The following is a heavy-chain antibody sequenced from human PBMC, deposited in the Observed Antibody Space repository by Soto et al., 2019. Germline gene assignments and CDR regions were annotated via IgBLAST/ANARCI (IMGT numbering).Heavy chain of an antibody. D-gene: IGHD3-10*01. CDR2: FDPEDGET. CDR1: GHTLTELS. J-gene: IGHJ4*02. V-gene: IGHV1-24*01. CDR3: ATTRYYGSGSYYYFDY. Sequence: ASVKVSCKVSGHTLTELSMHWVRQAPGKGLEWMGGFDPEDGETIYAQKFQGRVTMTEDTSTDTAYMELSSLRSEDTAVYYCATTRYYGSGSYYYFDYWGQGTLVTVSS.